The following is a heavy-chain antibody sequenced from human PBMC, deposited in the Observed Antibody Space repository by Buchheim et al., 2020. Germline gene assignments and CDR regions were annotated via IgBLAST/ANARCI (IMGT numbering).Heavy chain of an antibody. D-gene: IGHD3-22*01. CDR1: GFTFSSYG. CDR3: AREGDDSSGYYLDY. Sequence: QVQLVESGGGVVQPGRSLRLSCAASGFTFSSYGMHWVRQAPGKGLEWVADIWYDGSNKYYADSVKGRFTIPRDNSKNTLYLQMNSLRAEDTAVYYCAREGDDSSGYYLDYWGQGTL. V-gene: IGHV3-33*01. J-gene: IGHJ4*02. CDR2: IWYDGSNK.